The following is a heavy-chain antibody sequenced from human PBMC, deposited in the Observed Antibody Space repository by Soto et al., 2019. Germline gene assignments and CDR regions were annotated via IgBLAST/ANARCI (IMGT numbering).Heavy chain of an antibody. CDR1: GFTFTNAW. J-gene: IGHJ6*02. Sequence: EVQLVESGGGLVKPGGSLRLSFAASGFTFTNAWMSWVRQAPGKGLEWVGLIKSKTNGGTADYAAPVKGRFTISRDDSKNTLYLQMNSLKTEDTAVYYCATDISLDVWGQGTTVTVSS. D-gene: IGHD1-20*01. CDR3: ATDISLDV. CDR2: IKSKTNGGTA. V-gene: IGHV3-15*01.